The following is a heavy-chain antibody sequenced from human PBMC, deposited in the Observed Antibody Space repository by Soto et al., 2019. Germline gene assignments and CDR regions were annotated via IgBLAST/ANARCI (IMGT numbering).Heavy chain of an antibody. J-gene: IGHJ4*02. CDR3: ARRTWRGRADY. CDR2: IGGSGGDT. D-gene: IGHD3-3*01. CDR1: GFPFSSYA. Sequence: EVQLLASGGGLVQPGGSLRLSCAASGFPFSSYAMSWVRQAPGKGLEWVSGIGGSGGDTFYADSVKGRFTVSRDNGENTLYLKLNSLRVEDSAIYYCARRTWRGRADYWGQGILVTVSS. V-gene: IGHV3-23*01.